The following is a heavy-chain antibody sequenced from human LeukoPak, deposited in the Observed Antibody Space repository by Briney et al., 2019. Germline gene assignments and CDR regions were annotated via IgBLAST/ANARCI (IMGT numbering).Heavy chain of an antibody. CDR2: IYYSGNT. J-gene: IGHJ4*02. D-gene: IGHD3-16*01. CDR1: GVSIYNHY. CDR3: ARQYDYIWGSFY. V-gene: IGHV4-59*08. Sequence: SETLSLTCTVSGVSIYNHYWSWIRQPPGKGLESLGYIYYSGNTIYNPSLASRVTISVDTSKNQFSLKLTSVTAADTAVYYCARQYDYIWGSFYWGQGTLVTVSS.